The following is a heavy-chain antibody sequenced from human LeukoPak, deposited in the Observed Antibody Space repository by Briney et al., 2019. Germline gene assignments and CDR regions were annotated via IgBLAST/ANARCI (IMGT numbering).Heavy chain of an antibody. CDR1: GYTFTSYY. J-gene: IGHJ5*02. V-gene: IGHV1-46*01. Sequence: ASVKVSCKASGYTFTSYYMHWVRQAPGQGLEWMGIINPSGGSTSYAQKFQGRVTMTRDMSTSTVYMELSSLRSEDTAVYYCARGVLRGGPSSTSCYTFCSWFDPWGQGTLVNVSS. CDR3: ARGVLRGGPSSTSCYTFCSWFDP. CDR2: INPSGGST. D-gene: IGHD2-2*02.